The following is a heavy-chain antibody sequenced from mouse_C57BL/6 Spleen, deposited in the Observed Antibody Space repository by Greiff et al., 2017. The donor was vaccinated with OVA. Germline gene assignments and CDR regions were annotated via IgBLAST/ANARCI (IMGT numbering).Heavy chain of an antibody. J-gene: IGHJ4*01. V-gene: IGHV1-7*01. CDR2: INPSSGYT. CDR1: GYTFTSYW. CDR3: ARSDYSNFYAMDY. D-gene: IGHD2-5*01. Sequence: QVQLQQSGAELAKPGASVTLSCKASGYTFTSYWMHWVKQRPGQGLEWIGYINPSSGYTKYNQKFKDKATLTADKSSSTAYMQLSSLTYEDSAVYYCARSDYSNFYAMDYWGQGTSVTVSS.